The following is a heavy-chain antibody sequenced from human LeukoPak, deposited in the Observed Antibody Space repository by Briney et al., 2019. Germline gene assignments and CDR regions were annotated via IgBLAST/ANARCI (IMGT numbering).Heavy chain of an antibody. CDR3: GRVRTGNTGSPEYFED. D-gene: IGHD5-12*01. V-gene: IGHV4-59*01. CDR1: GGSISSYY. J-gene: IGHJ1*01. CDR2: LFYSGNT. Sequence: SETLSLTCSVSGGSISSYYWSWIRQPPGKGLEWVGYLFYSGNTNSNPSLKSRVTILADTSKNQFSLRLNSVTAADTAVYFCGRVRTGNTGSPEYFEDWGQGTLVTVSS.